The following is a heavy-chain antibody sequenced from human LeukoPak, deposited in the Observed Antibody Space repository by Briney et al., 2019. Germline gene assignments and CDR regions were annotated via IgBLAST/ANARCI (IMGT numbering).Heavy chain of an antibody. J-gene: IGHJ4*02. CDR3: ARVGLSSSSRSLYYFDY. Sequence: SETLSLTCTVSGGSISSYYWSWIRQPAGKGLEWIGRIYTSGSTNYNPSLKSRVTMSVGTSKNQFSLKLSSVTAADTAVYYCARVGLSSSSRSLYYFDYWGQGTLVTVSS. D-gene: IGHD6-13*01. CDR1: GGSISSYY. CDR2: IYTSGST. V-gene: IGHV4-4*07.